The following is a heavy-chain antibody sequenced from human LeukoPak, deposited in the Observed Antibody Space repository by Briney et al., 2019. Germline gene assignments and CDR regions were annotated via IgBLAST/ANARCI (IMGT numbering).Heavy chain of an antibody. CDR3: ARSGYSGLDY. V-gene: IGHV4-39*01. CDR1: GGSISSSSYY. CDR2: IYYSGST. D-gene: IGHD5-12*01. J-gene: IGHJ4*02. Sequence: PSETLSLTCTVSGGSISSSSYYWGWIRQPPGKRLEWIGSIYYSGSTYYNPSLKSRVTISIDTSKNQFSLKLSSVTAADTAVYYCARSGYSGLDYWGQGTLVTVSS.